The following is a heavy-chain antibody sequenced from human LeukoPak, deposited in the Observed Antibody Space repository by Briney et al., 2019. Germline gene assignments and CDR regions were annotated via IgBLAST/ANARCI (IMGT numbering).Heavy chain of an antibody. V-gene: IGHV3-21*01. D-gene: IGHD4-17*01. Sequence: PGGSLRLSCAASGFNFNTYTMNWVRQAPGKGLEWVSSISSDSSYIYYADAVHGRFTVSRDNAKCSLYLQMNSLRAEDTAVYYCVRGSYGAYDYWGQGSLVTVSS. CDR1: GFNFNTYT. CDR3: VRGSYGAYDY. J-gene: IGHJ4*02. CDR2: ISSDSSYI.